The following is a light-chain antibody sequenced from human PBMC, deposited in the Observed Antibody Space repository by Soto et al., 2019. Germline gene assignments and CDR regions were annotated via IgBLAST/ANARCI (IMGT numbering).Light chain of an antibody. Sequence: DIVMTQSPDSLAVSLGERATINCKSSQSVLYSSNNKNYLAWYQQKPGQSPKLLIYWASTRESGVPDRFSGSESGTDFTLTISSLQAEDGAVYYCQQYYSTPLTFGGGTKVEIK. CDR1: QSVLYSSNNKNY. V-gene: IGKV4-1*01. CDR3: QQYYSTPLT. CDR2: WAS. J-gene: IGKJ4*01.